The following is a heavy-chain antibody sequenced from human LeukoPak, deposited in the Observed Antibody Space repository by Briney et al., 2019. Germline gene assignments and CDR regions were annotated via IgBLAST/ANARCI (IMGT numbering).Heavy chain of an antibody. CDR2: INHSGST. D-gene: IGHD6-19*01. CDR3: ARGYSSGWAFGY. Sequence: SETLSLTCAVYGGSFSGYYWSWIRQPPGKGLEWIGEINHSGSTNYNPSLKSRVTISVDTSKNQFSLKLSSVTAADTAVYYCARGYSSGWAFGYWGQGTLVTVSS. CDR1: GGSFSGYY. J-gene: IGHJ4*02. V-gene: IGHV4-34*01.